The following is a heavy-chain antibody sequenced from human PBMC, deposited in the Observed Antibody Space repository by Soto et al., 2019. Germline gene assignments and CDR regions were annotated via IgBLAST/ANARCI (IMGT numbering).Heavy chain of an antibody. J-gene: IGHJ6*02. Sequence: QVQLVQSGAEVKKPGASVKVSCKASGYTFTSYDINWGRQATGQGLEWMEWMNPNSGNTGYAQKFQGRVTMTRNTSLPTAYMELSSLRSQDTAVYYCAREMAPRGMDVWGQGTMVTVSS. CDR2: MNPNSGNT. CDR1: GYTFTSYD. CDR3: AREMAPRGMDV. V-gene: IGHV1-8*01. D-gene: IGHD2-8*01.